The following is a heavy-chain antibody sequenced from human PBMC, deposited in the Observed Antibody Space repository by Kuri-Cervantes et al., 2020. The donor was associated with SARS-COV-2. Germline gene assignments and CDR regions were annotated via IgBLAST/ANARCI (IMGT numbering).Heavy chain of an antibody. J-gene: IGHJ4*02. CDR3: ARYGPPRYYFDY. D-gene: IGHD4-17*01. CDR1: RGSISSSSYY. Sequence: ESLKISCIVSRGSISSSSYYWGWIRQPPGKGLEWIGSIYYTGNTYYNPSLNSRVTMSVDTSKNQFSLKVSSVTAADTAVYYCARYGPPRYYFDYWGQGTLVTVSS. V-gene: IGHV4-39*07. CDR2: IYYTGNT.